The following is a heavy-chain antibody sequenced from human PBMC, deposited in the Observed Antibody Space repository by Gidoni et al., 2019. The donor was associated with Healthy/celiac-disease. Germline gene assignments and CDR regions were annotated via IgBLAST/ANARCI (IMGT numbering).Heavy chain of an antibody. D-gene: IGHD6-13*01. Sequence: QLQLQESGPGLVKPSETLSLTCIVSGGSISSSSYYWGWIRQPPGKGLEWIGSIFYSGSTNYNPSLKSRVTISVDTSKNQFSLKLSSVTAADTAVYYCARRAYSTSWSYYFDYWGQGTLVTVSS. J-gene: IGHJ4*02. CDR1: GGSISSSSYY. CDR3: ARRAYSTSWSYYFDY. CDR2: IFYSGST. V-gene: IGHV4-39*01.